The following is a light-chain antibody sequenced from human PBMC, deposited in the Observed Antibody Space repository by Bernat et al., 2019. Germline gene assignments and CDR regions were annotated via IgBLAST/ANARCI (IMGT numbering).Light chain of an antibody. CDR2: GGS. Sequence: DILLTQSPSSLSASVGDRVTITCRASQGIRNDLGWFQQRPGRAPERLIYGGSTLQSGVPSRFSGSGSGTEFTLTITSLQPEDFATYSCLQYNSFPRTFGKGTRVEIK. J-gene: IGKJ1*01. V-gene: IGKV1-17*01. CDR3: LQYNSFPRT. CDR1: QGIRND.